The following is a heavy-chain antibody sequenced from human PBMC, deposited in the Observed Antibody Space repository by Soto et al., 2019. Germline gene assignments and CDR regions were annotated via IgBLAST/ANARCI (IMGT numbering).Heavy chain of an antibody. CDR2: ISYDGSNK. V-gene: IGHV3-30*18. CDR3: AKDQGPYGDYHDAFDI. CDR1: GFTFSSYG. J-gene: IGHJ3*02. D-gene: IGHD4-17*01. Sequence: QVQLVESGGGVVQPGRSLRLSCAASGFTFSSYGMHWVRQAPGKGLEWVAVISYDGSNKYYADSVKGRFTISRDNSKNTLYLQMNSLRAEDTAVYYCAKDQGPYGDYHDAFDIWGQGIMVTVSS.